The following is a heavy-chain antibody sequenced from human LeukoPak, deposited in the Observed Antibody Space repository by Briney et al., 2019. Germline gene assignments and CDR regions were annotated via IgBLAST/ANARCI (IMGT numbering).Heavy chain of an antibody. V-gene: IGHV1-2*02. CDR1: GYTFTGYY. J-gene: IGHJ6*03. CDR2: INPNSGGT. D-gene: IGHD2-2*01. CDR3: ARTEGYCSSTSCSLDYYYYYMDV. Sequence: ASVKVSCKASGYTFTGYYMHWVRQAPGQGLEWMGWINPNSGGTNYAQKFQGRVTMTRDTSISTAYMKLSRLRSDDTAVYYCARTEGYCSSTSCSLDYYYYYMDVWGKGTTVTVSS.